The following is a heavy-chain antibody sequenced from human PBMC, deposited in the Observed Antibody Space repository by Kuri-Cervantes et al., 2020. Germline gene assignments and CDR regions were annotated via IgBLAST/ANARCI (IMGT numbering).Heavy chain of an antibody. D-gene: IGHD4-17*01. CDR2: ISWNSGSV. V-gene: IGHV3-9*01. Sequence: SLKISCAASGFGFDNYAMHWVRQAPGKGLEWVSGISWNSGSVGYADSVKGRFTISRDNAKNSLYLQMNSLRAEDTALYYCAKDPYGDYANSGYFQHWGQGTLVTVSS. J-gene: IGHJ1*01. CDR3: AKDPYGDYANSGYFQH. CDR1: GFGFDNYA.